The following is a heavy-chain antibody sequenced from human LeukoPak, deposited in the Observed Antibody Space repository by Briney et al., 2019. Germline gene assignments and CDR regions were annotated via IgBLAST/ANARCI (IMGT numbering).Heavy chain of an antibody. Sequence: SETLSLTCTVSGGSISNTDYYWSWIRQPPGKGLEWIGYIYYSGSTYYNPSLKSRVTISVDTSKNQFSLKLSSVTAADTAVYYCGRLMAGLDWGQGTLVTVSS. J-gene: IGHJ4*02. V-gene: IGHV4-30-4*08. CDR3: GRLMAGLD. CDR2: IYYSGST. CDR1: GGSISNTDYY. D-gene: IGHD6-19*01.